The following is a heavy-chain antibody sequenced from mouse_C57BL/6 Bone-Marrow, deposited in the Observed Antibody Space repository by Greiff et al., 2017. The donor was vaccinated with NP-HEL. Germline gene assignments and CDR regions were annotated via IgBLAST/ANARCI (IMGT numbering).Heavy chain of an antibody. J-gene: IGHJ1*03. Sequence: EVQLQESGPELVKPGASVKISCKASGYSFTGYFMNWVMQSHGQSLEWIGRINPYNGDTFYNQKFKGKATLTVDKSSSTAYMELRSLTSEDSAVYDGERDGILRQRYFDVWGTGTTVTVSS. CDR1: GYSFTGYF. CDR2: INPYNGDT. D-gene: IGHD1-1*01. CDR3: ERDGILRQRYFDV. V-gene: IGHV1-20*01.